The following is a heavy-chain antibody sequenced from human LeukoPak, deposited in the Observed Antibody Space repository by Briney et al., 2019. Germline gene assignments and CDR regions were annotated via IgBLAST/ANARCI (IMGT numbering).Heavy chain of an antibody. CDR3: ARDREDIVVVVAALPGAFDI. D-gene: IGHD2-15*01. Sequence: SVKASCKASGGTFSSYAISWVRQAPGQGLEWMGRILPIFGTANYAQKFQGRVTITTDESTSTAYMELSSLRSEDTAVYYCARDREDIVVVVAALPGAFDIWGQGTMVTVSS. CDR1: GGTFSSYA. J-gene: IGHJ3*02. V-gene: IGHV1-69*05. CDR2: ILPIFGTA.